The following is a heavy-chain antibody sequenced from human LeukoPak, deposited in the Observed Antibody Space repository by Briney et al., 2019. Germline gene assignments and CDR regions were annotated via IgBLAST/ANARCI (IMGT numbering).Heavy chain of an antibody. CDR2: INPNSGGT. Sequence: ASVKVSCKASGGTFSSYAISWVRQAPGQGLEWMGSINPNSGGTNYAQKFQGRVTMTTDTSMSTAYMELSRLTSDDTAVYYCARDRYYDFWSGSHYFDYWGQGTLVTVSS. V-gene: IGHV1-2*02. D-gene: IGHD3-3*01. CDR3: ARDRYYDFWSGSHYFDY. J-gene: IGHJ4*02. CDR1: GGTFSSYA.